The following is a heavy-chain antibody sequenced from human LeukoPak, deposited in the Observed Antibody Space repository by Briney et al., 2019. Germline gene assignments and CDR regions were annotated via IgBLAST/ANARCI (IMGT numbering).Heavy chain of an antibody. CDR2: IYYSGDT. V-gene: IGHV4-59*01. Sequence: SETLSLTCTVSGGSISSYYWSWIRQPPGKGLEWIGYIYYSGDTNYNPSLQSRVTISVDTSKKEFSLKLRSVTAADTAVYYCARGGYCSGGNCFRYFDYRGQGTLVTVSS. D-gene: IGHD2-15*01. J-gene: IGHJ4*02. CDR1: GGSISSYY. CDR3: ARGGYCSGGNCFRYFDY.